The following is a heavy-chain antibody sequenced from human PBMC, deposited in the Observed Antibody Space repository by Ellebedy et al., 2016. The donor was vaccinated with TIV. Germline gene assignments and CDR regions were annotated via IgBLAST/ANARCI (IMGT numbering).Heavy chain of an antibody. J-gene: IGHJ4*02. V-gene: IGHV3-21*01. CDR3: ARAETGYCSSASCYLDLDS. D-gene: IGHD2-2*01. Sequence: GGSLRLSXAASGFTFSSYAMNWVRQAPGQGLEWVSSISDSSTYIHYADSMRGRFTISRDNTKYSLYLQMNSLRAEDTAVYYCARAETGYCSSASCYLDLDSWGQGTLVTVSS. CDR2: ISDSSTYI. CDR1: GFTFSSYA.